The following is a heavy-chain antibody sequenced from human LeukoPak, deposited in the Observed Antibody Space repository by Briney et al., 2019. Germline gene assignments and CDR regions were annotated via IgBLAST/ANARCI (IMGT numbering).Heavy chain of an antibody. J-gene: IGHJ4*02. CDR3: ARGRGGKYNWNRFDY. CDR2: MNPNSGNA. CDR1: GYTFTSYD. V-gene: IGHV1-8*01. Sequence: ASVKVSCKASGYTFTSYDINWVRQATGQGLEWMGWMNPNSGNAGYAQKFQGRVTMTRNTSISTAYMELSSLRSEDTAVYYCARGRGGKYNWNRFDYWGQGTLVTVSS. D-gene: IGHD1-20*01.